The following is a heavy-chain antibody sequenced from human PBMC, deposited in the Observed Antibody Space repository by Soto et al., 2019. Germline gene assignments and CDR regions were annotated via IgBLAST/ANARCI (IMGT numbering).Heavy chain of an antibody. CDR3: ARGLAVRGSYGLDV. V-gene: IGHV4-30-2*01. CDR1: GASISRGGSS. CDR2: IYHNGIT. Sequence: QLQLQESGPGLVKPSQTLSLTCAVSGASISRGGSSWSWIRQAPGTGLEWIGYIYHNGITNYNPSLKSQVTISVDKSQNQFSLSLNFVTAADTAVYYCARGLAVRGSYGLDVWGQGTTVTVSS. J-gene: IGHJ6*02. D-gene: IGHD3-10*01.